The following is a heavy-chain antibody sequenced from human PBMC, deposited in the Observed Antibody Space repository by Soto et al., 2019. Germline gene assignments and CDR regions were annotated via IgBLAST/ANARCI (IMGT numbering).Heavy chain of an antibody. CDR1: GYTFTSYA. J-gene: IGHJ6*02. CDR3: ARDFRVRTFFFSCYYYHRMVL. D-gene: IGHD1-7*01. V-gene: IGHV1-3*01. CDR2: INAGNGNT. Sequence: GASVKVSCKASGYTFTSYAMHWVRQAPGQRLEWMGWINAGNGNTKYSQKFQGRVTITRDTSASTAYMELSSLRSEDTAVYYCARDFRVRTFFFSCYYYHRMVLWGQAPPVTV.